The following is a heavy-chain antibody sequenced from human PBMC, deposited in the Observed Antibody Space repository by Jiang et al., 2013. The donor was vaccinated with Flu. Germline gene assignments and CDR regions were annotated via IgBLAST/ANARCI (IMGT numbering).Heavy chain of an antibody. V-gene: IGHV4-34*01. CDR3: ARLALTTRYGRGYYGMDV. CDR1: GGSFSGYY. J-gene: IGHJ6*02. CDR2: INHSGST. D-gene: IGHD1-14*01. Sequence: LLKPSETLSLTCAVYGGSFSGYYWSWIRQPPGKGLEWIGEINHSGSTNYNPSLKSRVTISVDTSKNQFSLKLSSVTAADTAVYYCARLALTTRYGRGYYGMDVWGQGTTVTVSS.